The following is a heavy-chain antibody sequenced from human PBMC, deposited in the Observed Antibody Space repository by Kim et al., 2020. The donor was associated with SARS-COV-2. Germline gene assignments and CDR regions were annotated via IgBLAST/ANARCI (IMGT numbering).Heavy chain of an antibody. CDR2: ISGSGGST. CDR3: AKDTGIGSYGLGAPFDP. CDR1: GFTFSSYA. V-gene: IGHV3-23*01. J-gene: IGHJ5*02. D-gene: IGHD5-18*01. Sequence: GGSLRLSCAASGFTFSSYAMSWVRQAPGKGLEWVSAISGSGGSTYYADSVKGRFTISRDNSKNTLYLQMNSLRAEDTAVYYCAKDTGIGSYGLGAPFDPWGQGTLVTVSS.